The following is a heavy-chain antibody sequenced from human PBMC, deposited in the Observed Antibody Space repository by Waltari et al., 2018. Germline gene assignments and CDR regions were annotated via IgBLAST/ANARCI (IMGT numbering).Heavy chain of an antibody. Sequence: EVQLVESGGGLVQPGGSLRLSCAASGFTFSSYEMNWVRQAPGKGLEWVSYISSRGSTIYYADAVKGRFTISRDNAKNSLYLQMNSLRAEDTAVYYCAREWGLVGARWFHAFDIWGQGTMVTVSS. D-gene: IGHD1-26*01. CDR2: ISSRGSTI. V-gene: IGHV3-48*03. CDR1: GFTFSSYE. J-gene: IGHJ3*02. CDR3: AREWGLVGARWFHAFDI.